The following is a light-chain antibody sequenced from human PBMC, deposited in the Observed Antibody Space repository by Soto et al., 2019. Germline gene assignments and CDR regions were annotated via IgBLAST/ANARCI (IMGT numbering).Light chain of an antibody. Sequence: QSALIQPASVSGSPGQSITISCTGTSSDVGGSNYVSWYQHHPHRAPKLLIYEVSYRPSGVSNRFSGSKSGNTASLTISGLQAEDEADYYCSSYTSSNTLEVFGFGTKLPS. J-gene: IGLJ1*01. CDR3: SSYTSSNTLEV. V-gene: IGLV2-14*01. CDR1: SSDVGGSNY. CDR2: EVS.